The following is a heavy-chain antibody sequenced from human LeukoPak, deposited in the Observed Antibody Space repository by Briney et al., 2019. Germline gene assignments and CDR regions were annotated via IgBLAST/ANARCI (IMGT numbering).Heavy chain of an antibody. CDR2: IKQDGSEK. D-gene: IGHD4-11*01. J-gene: IGHJ6*02. Sequence: GGSLRLSCGASGFTFSSYWMSWVRQAPGKGLEWVANIKQDGSEKYYVDSVKGRFTISRDNAKNSLYLQMNSLRAEDTAVYYCARDPSFSIQYGLYYYYGMDVWGQGTTVTVSS. CDR1: GFTFSSYW. V-gene: IGHV3-7*01. CDR3: ARDPSFSIQYGLYYYYGMDV.